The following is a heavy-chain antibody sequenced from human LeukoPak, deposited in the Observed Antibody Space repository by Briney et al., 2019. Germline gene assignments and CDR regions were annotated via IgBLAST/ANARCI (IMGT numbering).Heavy chain of an antibody. CDR2: ISSRSTYV. CDR3: ARFRRDGSNYNDY. D-gene: IGHD5-24*01. V-gene: IGHV3-21*06. Sequence: PGGSLRLSCAASGFTFSDYSINWVRQAPGKGLEWVSSISSRSTYVFYADSVKGRFATSRDNAKNSMYLQMNGLRAEDTAVYYCARFRRDGSNYNDYWGQGTLVTVSS. J-gene: IGHJ4*02. CDR1: GFTFSDYS.